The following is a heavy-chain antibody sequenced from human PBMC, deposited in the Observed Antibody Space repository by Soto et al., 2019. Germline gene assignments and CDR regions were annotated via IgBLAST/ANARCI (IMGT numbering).Heavy chain of an antibody. CDR3: TRGPRPSSTGTGAL. D-gene: IGHD1-1*01. Sequence: QLIQSGGGLVPPGGSSRLSCVASGFAFDQYWMHWVRQAAGKGLEWVSRISDDGARIDYADFVKGRFTIARDNAKNILFMQMRSLRGEDTAVYYCTRGPRPSSTGTGALWGLGALVTVSS. J-gene: IGHJ4*02. V-gene: IGHV3-74*01. CDR1: GFAFDQYW. CDR2: ISDDGARI.